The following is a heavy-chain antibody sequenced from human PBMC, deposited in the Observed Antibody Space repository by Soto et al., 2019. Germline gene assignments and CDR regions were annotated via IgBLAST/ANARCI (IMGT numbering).Heavy chain of an antibody. Sequence: QVQLQESGPGLVKPSQTLSLTCTVSGGSNIRDGYYWSWIRQHPGKGLEWIAYISYSGSSYSNPSLKSRVTISADTSKNQFSLRLTSVTAADTAVYFCARATPAGSADFWGHRTLVTVSS. CDR2: ISYSGSS. CDR1: GGSNIRDGYY. V-gene: IGHV4-31*03. J-gene: IGHJ4*01. CDR3: ARATPAGSADF. D-gene: IGHD2-2*01.